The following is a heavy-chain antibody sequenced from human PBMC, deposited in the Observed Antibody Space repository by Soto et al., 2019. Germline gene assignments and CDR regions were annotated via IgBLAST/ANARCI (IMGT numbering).Heavy chain of an antibody. V-gene: IGHV3-7*03. J-gene: IGHJ4*02. CDR2: IKQEGSEK. CDR3: ARVYSNRWYYGPFDY. D-gene: IGHD6-13*01. Sequence: PGGSLRLSCAGTGFTFSNYWMSWVRQAPGKGPEWVANIKQEGSEKYYVDSLKGRFTISRDNAKNSLYLQMNSLRAEDTAVYYCARVYSNRWYYGPFDYWGQGTLVTVSS. CDR1: GFTFSNYW.